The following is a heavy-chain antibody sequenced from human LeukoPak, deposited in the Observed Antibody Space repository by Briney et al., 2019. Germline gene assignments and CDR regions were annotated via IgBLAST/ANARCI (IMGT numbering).Heavy chain of an antibody. CDR1: GFTFSGYS. V-gene: IGHV3-7*01. CDR3: ARDGSSSLSSSAPPPTDFDY. J-gene: IGHJ4*02. D-gene: IGHD6-6*01. Sequence: PGGSLRLSCAASGFTFSGYSMTWVRQAPGKGLEWVANIKQDGSQKQYVDSVKGRFTISRDDAKNSLYLQMNSLRAEDTAVYYCARDGSSSLSSSAPPPTDFDYWGQGTLVTVSS. CDR2: IKQDGSQK.